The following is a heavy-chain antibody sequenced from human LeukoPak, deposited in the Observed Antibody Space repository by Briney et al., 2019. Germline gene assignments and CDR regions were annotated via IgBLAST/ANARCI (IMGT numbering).Heavy chain of an antibody. V-gene: IGHV4-59*08. Sequence: SETLSLTCTVSGGSISSYYWSWIRQPPGKGLEWIGYIYYSGSTNYNPSLKSRVTISVDTSKNQFSLKLSSVTAADAAVYYCARHGTTVTFFDYWGQGTLVTVSS. CDR3: ARHGTTVTFFDY. CDR2: IYYSGST. CDR1: GGSISSYY. D-gene: IGHD4-11*01. J-gene: IGHJ4*02.